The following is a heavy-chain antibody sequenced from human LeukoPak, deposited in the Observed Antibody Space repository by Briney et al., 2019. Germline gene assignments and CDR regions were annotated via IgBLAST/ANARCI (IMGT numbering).Heavy chain of an antibody. D-gene: IGHD6-19*01. V-gene: IGHV4-30-4*07. CDR1: GGSISSGGYS. CDR3: ARDGGSDQYYLDT. CDR2: IYYSGST. J-gene: IGHJ4*02. Sequence: SETLSLTCAVSGGSISSGGYSWSWSRQPPGKGLGWIGYIYYSGSTYYNPSLKSRVTISVDTSKNQFSLKLSSVTAADTAVHFCARDGGSDQYYLDTWGQGTLVTVSS.